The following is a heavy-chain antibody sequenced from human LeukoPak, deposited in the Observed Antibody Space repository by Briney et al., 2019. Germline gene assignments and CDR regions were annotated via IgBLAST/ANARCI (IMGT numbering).Heavy chain of an antibody. D-gene: IGHD6-19*01. V-gene: IGHV3-33*08. CDR1: GFTFSSYG. J-gene: IGHJ4*02. CDR2: ISFDGTIK. CDR3: ARGAGSVSGWFGYWGY. Sequence: PGRSLRLSCAASGFTFSSYGIHWVRQAPGKGLEWVAVISFDGTIKYYTDSVKGRFTSSRDNSKNTLYLQMNSLRAEDTAIYYCARGAGSVSGWFGYWGYWGQGTLVTVSS.